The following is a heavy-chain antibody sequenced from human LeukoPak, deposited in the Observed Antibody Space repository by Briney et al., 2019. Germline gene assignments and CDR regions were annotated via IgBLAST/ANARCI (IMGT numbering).Heavy chain of an antibody. CDR2: ISGSGGST. CDR1: GFTFSSYA. V-gene: IGHV3-23*01. Sequence: GGSLRLSCAASGFTFSSYAMSWVRQAPGKGLEWVSAISGSGGSTYYADSVKGRFTISRDNSKNTLYLQMNSLGAEDTAVYHCAKKHPGPGRMIVVVSLDYWGQGTLVTVSS. J-gene: IGHJ4*02. D-gene: IGHD3-22*01. CDR3: AKKHPGPGRMIVVVSLDY.